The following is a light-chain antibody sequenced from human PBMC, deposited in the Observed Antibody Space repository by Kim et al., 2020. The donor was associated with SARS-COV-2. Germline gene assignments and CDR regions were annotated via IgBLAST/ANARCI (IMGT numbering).Light chain of an antibody. Sequence: SASERAPRSGGASRRGSNSRLAWYQQKAGQAPRLLIYDASSRATGITDRFSGSGSGTDFTLTISRLEPEDFAVYYCQQYGASSLTFGGGTKVDIK. CDR1: RRGSNSR. CDR2: DAS. J-gene: IGKJ4*01. CDR3: QQYGASSLT. V-gene: IGKV3-20*01.